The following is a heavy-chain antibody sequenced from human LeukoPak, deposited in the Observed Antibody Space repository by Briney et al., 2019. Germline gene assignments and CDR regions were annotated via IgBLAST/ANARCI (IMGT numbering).Heavy chain of an antibody. D-gene: IGHD5-12*01. CDR3: VRDRDIAYLRADF. V-gene: IGHV3-48*03. CDR1: GFTFTNHE. Sequence: GGSLRLSCVASGFTFTNHEMNWVRQAPGKGLEWVSYITTSGSTIYYADSVKGRFTVSRDNAKNSLYLQMNSLRAEDTAVYYCVRDRDIAYLRADFWGQGTLVTVSS. J-gene: IGHJ4*02. CDR2: ITTSGSTI.